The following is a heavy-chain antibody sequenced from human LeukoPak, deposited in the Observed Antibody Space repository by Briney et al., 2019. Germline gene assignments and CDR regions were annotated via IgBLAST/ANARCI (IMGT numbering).Heavy chain of an antibody. D-gene: IGHD4-23*01. CDR1: GGSISSGGYS. CDR2: IYHSGST. J-gene: IGHJ3*02. V-gene: IGHV4-30-2*01. Sequence: SQTLSLTCAVSGGSISSGGYSWSWIRQPPGKGLEWIGYIYHSGSTYYHPSLKSRVTISVDRSKNQFSLKLSSVTAADTAVYYCARAGGNAFAFDIWGQGTMVTVSS. CDR3: ARAGGNAFAFDI.